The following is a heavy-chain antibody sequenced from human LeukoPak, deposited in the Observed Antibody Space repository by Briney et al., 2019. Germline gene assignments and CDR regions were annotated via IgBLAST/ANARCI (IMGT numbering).Heavy chain of an antibody. D-gene: IGHD2-2*01. CDR2: IKQEGSEK. V-gene: IGHV3-7*01. CDR3: ARGGDIEVVDNWFDP. Sequence: GGSLRLSCAASGFTFSSYWMSWVRQAPGKGLEWVASIKQEGSEKYYVDSVKGRFTVSRDNAKNSLYLQMNSLRAEDTAVYYCARGGDIEVVDNWFDPGGQGTLVTVS. J-gene: IGHJ5*02. CDR1: GFTFSSYW.